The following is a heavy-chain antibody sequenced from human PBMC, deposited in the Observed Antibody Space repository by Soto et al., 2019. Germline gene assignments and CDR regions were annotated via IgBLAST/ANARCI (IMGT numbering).Heavy chain of an antibody. Sequence: TLSLTCAVSGGSISSGGYSWSWIRQPPGKGLEWIGYIYHSGSTYYNPSLKSRVTISVDRSKNQFSLKLSSVTAADTAVYYCARTIAAAGNWFDPWGQGTLVTVSS. V-gene: IGHV4-30-2*01. CDR1: GGSISSGGYS. D-gene: IGHD6-13*01. CDR2: IYHSGST. J-gene: IGHJ5*02. CDR3: ARTIAAAGNWFDP.